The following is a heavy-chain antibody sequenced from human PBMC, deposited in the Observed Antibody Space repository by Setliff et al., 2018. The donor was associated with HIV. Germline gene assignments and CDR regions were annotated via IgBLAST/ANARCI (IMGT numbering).Heavy chain of an antibody. CDR1: GFTFSSHW. J-gene: IGHJ4*02. V-gene: IGHV3-74*01. Sequence: GGSLRLSCAASGFTFSSHWMFWVRQAPGKGLVWVSRINSDGSSTSYADSLRGRSTISRDDAKNSLYLQIYSLRAEDTAIYYCARDRASSGYYSHFDHWGQGNMVTVSS. CDR2: INSDGSST. D-gene: IGHD3-22*01. CDR3: ARDRASSGYYSHFDH.